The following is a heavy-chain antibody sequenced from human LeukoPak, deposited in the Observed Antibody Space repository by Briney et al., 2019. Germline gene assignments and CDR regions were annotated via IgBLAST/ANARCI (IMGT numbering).Heavy chain of an antibody. CDR3: ARDREDVYNLGNDAFDI. D-gene: IGHD5-24*01. CDR2: IYPGDSDT. V-gene: IGHV5-51*01. J-gene: IGHJ3*02. Sequence: GESLKISCKGSGYSFTSYWIGWVRQMPGKGLEWMGIIYPGDSDTRYSPSFQGQVTISADKSISTAYLQWSSLRAEDTALYYCARDREDVYNLGNDAFDIWGQGTMVTVSS. CDR1: GYSFTSYW.